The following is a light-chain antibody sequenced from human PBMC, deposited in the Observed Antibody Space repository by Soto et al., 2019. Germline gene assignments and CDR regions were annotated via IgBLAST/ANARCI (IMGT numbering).Light chain of an antibody. Sequence: QSALTQPPSASGSPGQSVPLSCTGTSSDVGGYNYVSWYQQHPGKAPKLMIYAVSKRPSGVPDRFSGSKSGNTASLTVSGLQAEDEADYYCSSYAGSKTLFGGGTKLTVL. V-gene: IGLV2-8*01. CDR2: AVS. CDR3: SSYAGSKTL. J-gene: IGLJ2*01. CDR1: SSDVGGYNY.